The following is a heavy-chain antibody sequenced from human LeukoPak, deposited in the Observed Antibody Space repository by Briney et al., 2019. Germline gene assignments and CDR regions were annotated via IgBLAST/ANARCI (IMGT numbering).Heavy chain of an antibody. Sequence: SETLSLTCSISGGSISNRYWSWIRQPPGKGLEWIGYSYYSGSTKYNPSLKSRVTISVDTSNNQFSLNLRSVTAADTAVYYCATTTSGGDAFDIWGQGTMVTVSS. J-gene: IGHJ3*02. CDR2: SYYSGST. CDR1: GGSISNRY. V-gene: IGHV4-59*01. CDR3: ATTTSGGDAFDI. D-gene: IGHD1-26*01.